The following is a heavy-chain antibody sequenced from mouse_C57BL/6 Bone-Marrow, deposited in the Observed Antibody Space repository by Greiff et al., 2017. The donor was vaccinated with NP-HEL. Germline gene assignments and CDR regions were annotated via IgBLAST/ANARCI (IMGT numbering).Heavy chain of an antibody. CDR3: ASLTWFAY. CDR2: IYPRSGNT. V-gene: IGHV1-81*01. CDR1: GYTFTSYG. Sequence: QVQLQQSGAELARPGASVKLSCKASGYTFTSYGISWVKQRPGQGLEWIGEIYPRSGNTYYNEKFKGKATLTADKSSSTAYMELRSLTSEDSDVYFCASLTWFAYWGQGTLVTVSA. J-gene: IGHJ3*01.